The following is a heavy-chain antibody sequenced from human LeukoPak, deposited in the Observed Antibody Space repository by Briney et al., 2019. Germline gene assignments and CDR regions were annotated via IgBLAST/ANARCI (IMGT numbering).Heavy chain of an antibody. D-gene: IGHD4-23*01. CDR2: IYYSGST. V-gene: IGHV4-59*01. CDR3: AVDYGGNSGWFDP. CDR1: GGSISSYY. J-gene: IGHJ5*02. Sequence: SETLSLTCTVSGGSISSYYWSWIRQPPGKGLEWIGYIYYSGSTNYNPSLKSRVTISVDTSKNQFSLKLSSVTAADTAVYYCAVDYGGNSGWFDPWGQGTLVTVSS.